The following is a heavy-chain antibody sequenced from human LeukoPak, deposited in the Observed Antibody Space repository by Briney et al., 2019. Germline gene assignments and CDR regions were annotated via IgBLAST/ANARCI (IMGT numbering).Heavy chain of an antibody. CDR2: IKQDEGEK. D-gene: IGHD2-15*01. Sequence: GGSLRLSCTAFGFSFSSYWMSWVRQAPGKGLEWVANIKQDEGEKYYVDSVKGRFTISRDNAKNSLYLQMNSLRAEDTAVYYCARPSGYCSSGSCFPFDCWGQGTLVTVSS. J-gene: IGHJ4*02. V-gene: IGHV3-7*01. CDR1: GFSFSSYW. CDR3: ARPSGYCSSGSCFPFDC.